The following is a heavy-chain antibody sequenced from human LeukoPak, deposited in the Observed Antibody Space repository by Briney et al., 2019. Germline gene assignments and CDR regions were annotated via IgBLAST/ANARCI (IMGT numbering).Heavy chain of an antibody. Sequence: SVKVSCKASGYTFTSYGISWVRQAPGQGLEWMGGIIPIFGTANYAQKFQGRVTITADESTSTAYMELSSLRSEDTAVYYCARSRPPIVVVVAAPQYNWFDPWGQGTLVTVSS. V-gene: IGHV1-69*13. J-gene: IGHJ5*02. CDR3: ARSRPPIVVVVAAPQYNWFDP. CDR1: GYTFTSYG. CDR2: IIPIFGTA. D-gene: IGHD2-15*01.